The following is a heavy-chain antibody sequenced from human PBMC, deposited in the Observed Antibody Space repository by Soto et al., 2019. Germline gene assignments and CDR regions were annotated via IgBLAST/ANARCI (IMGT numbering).Heavy chain of an antibody. J-gene: IGHJ6*02. CDR1: GFTLRTYT. CDR2: ISISSSDR. CDR3: AKTLRFLELALDYYYGMDV. D-gene: IGHD3-3*01. V-gene: IGHV3-21*06. Sequence: GGSLRLSCAASGFTLRTYTMNWVRQAPGKGLEWVSSISISSSDRYYADSVRGRFTISRDNAKNALYLQMNSLRPEDTAVYYCAKTLRFLELALDYYYGMDVWGQGTTVTVSS.